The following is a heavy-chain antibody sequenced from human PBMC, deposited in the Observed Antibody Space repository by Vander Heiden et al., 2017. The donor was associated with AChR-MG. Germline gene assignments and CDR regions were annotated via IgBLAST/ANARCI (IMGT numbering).Heavy chain of an antibody. CDR3: ALEEWGYFDY. J-gene: IGHJ4*02. V-gene: IGHV3-23*01. D-gene: IGHD1-1*01. CDR2: IQGSGGTT. CDR1: RVILSSHA. Sequence: EVHLLASGGGLVQPGGSLRLSCAASRVILSSHAMSWVRQAPGRGLEWVSTIQGSGGTTFYADSVKSRFTISRDDSKSTLYLEMKGLRAEDTAVYYCALEEWGYFDYWGQGTLVTVSS.